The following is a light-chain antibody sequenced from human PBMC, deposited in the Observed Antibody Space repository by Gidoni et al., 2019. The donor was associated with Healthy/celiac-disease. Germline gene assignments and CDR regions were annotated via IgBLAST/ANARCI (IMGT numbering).Light chain of an antibody. CDR3: QQRSNWSIT. CDR2: DAS. CDR1: QSVSSY. Sequence: IVLTQSPATLSLSPGERATLSCRDSQSVSSYLAWYQQKPGQAPRLLIYDASSRATGIPARFSGSGSGTDFTLTISSLEPEDFAVYYCQQRSNWSITFGQXTRLEIK. V-gene: IGKV3-11*01. J-gene: IGKJ5*01.